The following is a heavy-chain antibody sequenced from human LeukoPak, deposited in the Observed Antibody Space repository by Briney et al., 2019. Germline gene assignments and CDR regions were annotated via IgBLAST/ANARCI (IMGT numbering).Heavy chain of an antibody. Sequence: GASVKVSCKASGYTFTGYYMQWVRQAPGQGLEWMGWINPNSGGTNYAQKFQGRITMTRDTSISTVYMELSRLTSDDTAVYYCARVHFYDSSGYSLINPWGQGTLVTVSS. D-gene: IGHD3-22*01. J-gene: IGHJ4*02. CDR1: GYTFTGYY. V-gene: IGHV1-2*02. CDR2: INPNSGGT. CDR3: ARVHFYDSSGYSLINP.